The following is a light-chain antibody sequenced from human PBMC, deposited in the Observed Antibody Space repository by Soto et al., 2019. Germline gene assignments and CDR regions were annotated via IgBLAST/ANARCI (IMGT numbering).Light chain of an antibody. CDR2: DVS. CDR3: RSYTSSSTGV. J-gene: IGLJ2*01. Sequence: QSALPQPASVSGSPGQSITISCTGTSSDVGGYNYVSWYQQHPGKAPKLMIYDVSNRPSGVSNRFSGSKSDNTASLTTSGLQAEDEADYYCRSYTSSSTGVFGGGTQLTVL. V-gene: IGLV2-14*01. CDR1: SSDVGGYNY.